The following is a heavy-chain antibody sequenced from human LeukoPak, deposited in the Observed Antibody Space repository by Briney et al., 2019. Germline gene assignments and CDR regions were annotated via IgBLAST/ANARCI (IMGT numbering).Heavy chain of an antibody. D-gene: IGHD1-1*01. J-gene: IGHJ4*02. V-gene: IGHV1-2*02. CDR1: GYTFTSYG. CDR2: INPNSGGT. Sequence: GASVKVSCKASGYTFTSYGISWVRQAPGQGLEWMGWINPNSGGTNYAQKFQGRVTMTRDTSISTAYMELSRLRSDDTAVYYCARAYKWTTPFDYWGQGTLVTVSS. CDR3: ARAYKWTTPFDY.